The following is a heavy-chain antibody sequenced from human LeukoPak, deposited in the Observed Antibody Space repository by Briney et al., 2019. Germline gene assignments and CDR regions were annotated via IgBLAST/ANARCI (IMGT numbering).Heavy chain of an antibody. CDR2: IYTSGST. CDR1: GGSISSGSYY. Sequence: SQTLSLTCTVSGGSISSGSYYWSWIRQPAGKGLEWIGRIYTSGSTNYNPSLKSRVAISVDTSKNQFSLKLSSVTAADTAVYYCARAPIAAAMSPGYYMDVWGKGTTVTVSS. CDR3: ARAPIAAAMSPGYYMDV. J-gene: IGHJ6*03. D-gene: IGHD6-13*01. V-gene: IGHV4-61*02.